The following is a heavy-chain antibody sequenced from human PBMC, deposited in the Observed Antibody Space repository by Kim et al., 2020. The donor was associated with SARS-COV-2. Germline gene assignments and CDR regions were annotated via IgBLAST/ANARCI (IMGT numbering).Heavy chain of an antibody. V-gene: IGHV3-23*01. Sequence: RFTISRDNSKNTLYLQMNSLRAEDTAVYYCAKGSVLLWFGEFKPLYYFDYWGQGTLVTVSS. CDR3: AKGSVLLWFGEFKPLYYFDY. D-gene: IGHD3-10*01. J-gene: IGHJ4*02.